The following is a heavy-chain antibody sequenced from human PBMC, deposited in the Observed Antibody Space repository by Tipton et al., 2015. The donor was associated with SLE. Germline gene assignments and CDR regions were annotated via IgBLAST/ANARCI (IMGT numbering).Heavy chain of an antibody. Sequence: TLSLTCTVSGFSFSSFYWGWIRQPPGKGLEWLGTIYHSGTTYYNPSLKSRLTLSIDTSKNEFSLQLNSVTPEDTAVYYCARDYDFWSGYWSYWGQGTLVTVSS. V-gene: IGHV4-38-2*02. J-gene: IGHJ4*02. D-gene: IGHD3-3*01. CDR2: IYHSGTT. CDR1: GFSFSSFY. CDR3: ARDYDFWSGYWSY.